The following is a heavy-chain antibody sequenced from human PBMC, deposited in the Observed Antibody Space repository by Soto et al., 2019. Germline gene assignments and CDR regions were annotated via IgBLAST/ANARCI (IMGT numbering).Heavy chain of an antibody. J-gene: IGHJ5*02. CDR1: GFTFSSYA. Sequence: EVQLLESGGGLVQPGGSLRLSCAASGFTFSSYAMSWVRQAPGKGLEWVSGIGGSGGSTYYADSVKGRFTISRDNSKNTLYLQMNSLRAEDTAVYYCAKGGAAAGIFDPWGQGTLVIVSS. CDR2: IGGSGGST. CDR3: AKGGAAAGIFDP. D-gene: IGHD6-13*01. V-gene: IGHV3-23*01.